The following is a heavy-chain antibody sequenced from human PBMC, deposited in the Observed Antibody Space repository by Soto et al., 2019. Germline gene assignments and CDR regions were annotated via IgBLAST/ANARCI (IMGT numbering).Heavy chain of an antibody. CDR3: ARDVTIYSVVVISGFDY. CDR2: INAGPGNT. V-gene: IGHV1-3*01. Sequence: QVHLVQSGAEVREPGASVMISCTASGYTLNHYPMHWVRQAPGQGLEWMGWINAGPGNTKYSQKFQGRVTITRDTLTNTAYMELNSLTSEDTAVYYCARDVTIYSVVVISGFDYWGQGTLVTVSS. D-gene: IGHD3-3*01. J-gene: IGHJ4*02. CDR1: GYTLNHYP.